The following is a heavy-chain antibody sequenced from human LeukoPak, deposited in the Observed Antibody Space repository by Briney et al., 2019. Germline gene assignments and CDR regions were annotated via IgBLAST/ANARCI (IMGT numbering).Heavy chain of an antibody. CDR1: GFTSSDYP. J-gene: IGHJ4*02. D-gene: IGHD6-19*01. CDR2: VSSTSNNI. Sequence: GGSLRLSCSASGFTSSDYPMNWVRQAPGKGLEWLSYVSSTSNNIYYTDSVKGRFTISRDNAKNSLFLQMNSLGAEDTAVYYCARDDSSGWYSLDWGQGTLVTVSS. V-gene: IGHV3-48*01. CDR3: ARDDSSGWYSLD.